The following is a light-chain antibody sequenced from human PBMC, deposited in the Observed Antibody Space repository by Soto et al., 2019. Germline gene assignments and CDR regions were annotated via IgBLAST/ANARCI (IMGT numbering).Light chain of an antibody. V-gene: IGKV1-27*01. CDR1: QGISNY. CDR3: QNYKSVPWT. Sequence: DLQMTQSPSSLSASVGDRVTITCRASQGISNYLAWYQQRPGKVPDLLIYEASTLRSGVSSRFSGSRSGTDFTLTISSLQPEDVATYYCQNYKSVPWTFGQGTKVEI. J-gene: IGKJ1*01. CDR2: EAS.